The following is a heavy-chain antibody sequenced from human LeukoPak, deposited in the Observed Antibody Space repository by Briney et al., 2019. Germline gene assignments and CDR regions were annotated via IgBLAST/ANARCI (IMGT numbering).Heavy chain of an antibody. V-gene: IGHV1-2*02. D-gene: IGHD1-26*01. CDR1: GYTFTSYA. J-gene: IGHJ3*02. CDR2: INPNSGGT. Sequence: ASVKVSCAASGYTFTSYAMNWVRQAPGEGLEWMGWINPNSGGTNYAQKFQGRVTMTRDTSISTAYMELSRLRSDDTAVYYCARVRALGLPRQIWGQGTMVTVSS. CDR3: ARVRALGLPRQI.